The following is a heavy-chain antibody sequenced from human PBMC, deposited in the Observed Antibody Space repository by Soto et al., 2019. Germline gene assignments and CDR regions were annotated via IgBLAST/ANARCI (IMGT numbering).Heavy chain of an antibody. Sequence: SETLSLICTVSGGSISSGGYYWSWIRQHPGKGLEWIGYIYYSGSTYYNPSLKSRVTISVDTSKNQFSLKLSSVTAADTAVYYCAREVVAATGVHNWFDPWGQGTLVTVSS. D-gene: IGHD2-15*01. J-gene: IGHJ5*02. CDR3: AREVVAATGVHNWFDP. V-gene: IGHV4-31*03. CDR2: IYYSGST. CDR1: GGSISSGGYY.